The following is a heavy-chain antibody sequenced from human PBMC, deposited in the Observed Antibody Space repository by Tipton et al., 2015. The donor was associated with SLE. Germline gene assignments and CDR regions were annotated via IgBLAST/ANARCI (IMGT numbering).Heavy chain of an antibody. CDR2: ISRSTGTK. D-gene: IGHD1-1*01. CDR3: ARIPRQQSQWKFDL. CDR1: GFTFSDYE. Sequence: SLRLSCAATGFTFSDYELNWVRQAPGKGLEWVSYISRSTGTKYYADSVKGRFTISRDNAKNSLYLQMNSLRDEDTAVYYCARIPRQQSQWKFDLWGRGTLVTVSS. J-gene: IGHJ2*01. V-gene: IGHV3-48*03.